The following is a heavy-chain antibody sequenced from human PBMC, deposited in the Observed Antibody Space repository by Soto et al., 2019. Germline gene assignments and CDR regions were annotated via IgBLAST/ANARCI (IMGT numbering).Heavy chain of an antibody. Sequence: QVQLQQWGAGLLKPSETLSLTCAVYGGFVSSGSYYWSWIRQPPGKGLEWIGEMSHSCGTHFNPSHKSRVSISVDTSKNQFSLKMSSVTAADTALYYCARVERGTATTVVDAFDIWGPGTMVTVSS. CDR1: GGFVSSGSYY. D-gene: IGHD1-1*01. CDR3: ARVERGTATTVVDAFDI. J-gene: IGHJ3*02. CDR2: MSHSCGT. V-gene: IGHV4-34*01.